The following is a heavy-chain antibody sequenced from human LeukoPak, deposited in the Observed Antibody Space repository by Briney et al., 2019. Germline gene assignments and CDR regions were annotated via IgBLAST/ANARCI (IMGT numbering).Heavy chain of an antibody. CDR2: IYTSGST. CDR3: ARAAAGNSGRAFDI. D-gene: IGHD6-13*01. V-gene: IGHV4-61*02. Sequence: PSETLSLTCAVYGGSISSGSYYWSWIRQPAGKGLEWIGRIYTSGSTNYNPSLKSRVTISVDTSKNQFSLKLSSVTAADTAVYYCARAAAGNSGRAFDIWGQGTMVTVSS. CDR1: GGSISSGSYY. J-gene: IGHJ3*02.